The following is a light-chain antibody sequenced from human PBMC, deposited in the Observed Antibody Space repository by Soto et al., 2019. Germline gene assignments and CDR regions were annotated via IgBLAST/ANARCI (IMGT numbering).Light chain of an antibody. V-gene: IGKV1-33*01. Sequence: DIQMTQSPSSLSASIGDRVTITCQASQDISNNLNWYQQKPGKAPKLLIYDASNLKTGVPSRFSGSGSETDFTFTISSLQPEDIATYYCQQYFHRLLTFDGGTKVEI. J-gene: IGKJ4*01. CDR2: DAS. CDR1: QDISNN. CDR3: QQYFHRLLT.